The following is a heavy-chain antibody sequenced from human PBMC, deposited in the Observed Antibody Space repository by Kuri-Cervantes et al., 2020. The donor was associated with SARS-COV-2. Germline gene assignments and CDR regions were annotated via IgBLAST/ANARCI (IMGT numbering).Heavy chain of an antibody. J-gene: IGHJ3*02. CDR2: ISYDGSNK. V-gene: IGHV3-30*03. CDR3: ARGASREKAPVRAFDI. D-gene: IGHD1-26*01. CDR1: GFTFSSYS. Sequence: GGSLRLSCAASGFTFSSYSMNWVRQAPGKGLEWVAVISYDGSNKYYADSVKGRFTISRDNSKNTLYLQMNSLRAEDTAVYYCARGASREKAPVRAFDIWGQGTMVTVSS.